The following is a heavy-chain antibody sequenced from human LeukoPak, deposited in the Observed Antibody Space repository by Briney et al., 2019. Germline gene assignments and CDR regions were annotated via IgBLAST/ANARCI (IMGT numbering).Heavy chain of an antibody. CDR3: ARDLAWGAY. Sequence: PGGSLRLSCVASGFTFSIYTMSWVRQAPGKGLEWVSSITSSSSSIYSADSVKGRLTISRDNAKNSLYLEMNSLRDEDTAVCYCARDLAWGAYWGQGTLVTVSS. J-gene: IGHJ4*02. V-gene: IGHV3-21*01. CDR2: ITSSSSSI. D-gene: IGHD4/OR15-4a*01. CDR1: GFTFSIYT.